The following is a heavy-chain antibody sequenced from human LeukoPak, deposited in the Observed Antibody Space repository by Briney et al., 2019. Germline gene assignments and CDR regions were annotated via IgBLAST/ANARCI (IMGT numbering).Heavy chain of an antibody. Sequence: GGSLRLSCSASGFTFSSYTMHWVRQAPGRGLEWVSSISWNSGSMGYADSVKGRFTISRDSAKNSLYLRMNSLRAEDTALYYCAKDRGTGGSGWYYFDYWGQGTLVTVSS. V-gene: IGHV3-9*01. CDR1: GFTFSSYT. D-gene: IGHD6-19*01. J-gene: IGHJ4*02. CDR2: ISWNSGSM. CDR3: AKDRGTGGSGWYYFDY.